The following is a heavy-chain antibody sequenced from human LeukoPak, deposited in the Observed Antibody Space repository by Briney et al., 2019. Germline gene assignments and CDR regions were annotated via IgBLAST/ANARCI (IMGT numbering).Heavy chain of an antibody. V-gene: IGHV1-46*01. CDR1: GYTFTSYY. CDR3: ARWWIGSTPAEQLVLFNYFDY. CDR2: INPSGGST. J-gene: IGHJ4*02. Sequence: ASVKVSCKASGYTFTSYYMHWVRQAPGQGLEWMGIINPSGGSTSYAQKFQGRVTMTRDTSISTAYMELSRLRSDDTALYYCARWWIGSTPAEQLVLFNYFDYWGQGTLVTVSS. D-gene: IGHD6-6*01.